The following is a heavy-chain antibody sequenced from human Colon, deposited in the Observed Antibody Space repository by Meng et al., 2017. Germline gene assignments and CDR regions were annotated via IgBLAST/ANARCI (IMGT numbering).Heavy chain of an antibody. J-gene: IGHJ4*02. V-gene: IGHV4-31*03. Sequence: HASGPGPVRPSDDPSLVCTVSGGSIKSGGYHWSWVRPHPGKGLEYIGFMSDSGTTDYNPSLRSRVSISEIGSSKNQFSLTLRSVTAADTATYFCARDTLYGTDYWGQGVLVTVSS. D-gene: IGHD4-17*01. CDR1: GGSIKSGGYH. CDR2: MSDSGTT. CDR3: ARDTLYGTDY.